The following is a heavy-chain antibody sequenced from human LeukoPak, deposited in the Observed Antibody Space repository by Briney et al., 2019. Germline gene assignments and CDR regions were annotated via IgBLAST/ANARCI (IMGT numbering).Heavy chain of an antibody. V-gene: IGHV4-61*08. CDR3: ARMFSSGWYDY. D-gene: IGHD6-19*01. CDR1: GGSVSSGGYY. CDR2: LYYSGST. Sequence: SQTLSLTCTVSGGSVSSGGYYWSWIRQPPGKGLERIGYLYYSGSTTYNPSLKSRVTISVDTSQNQFSLKLSSVTAADTAIYFCARMFSSGWYDYWGQGTLVTVSS. J-gene: IGHJ4*02.